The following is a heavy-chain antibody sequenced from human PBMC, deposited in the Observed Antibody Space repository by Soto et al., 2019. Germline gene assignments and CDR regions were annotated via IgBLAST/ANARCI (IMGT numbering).Heavy chain of an antibody. V-gene: IGHV2-5*02. Sequence: QITLKESGPTLVKPTQTLTLTGTFSVFSRSTSGVGVAWIRQPPVKALGWLALMFWDIDKRYSPSLTCGLTITEDTSKTQVVLPMPNMDPVDPATSYCSHRPRGYVFYFGYWGQGTLITVAS. CDR1: VFSRSTSGVG. J-gene: IGHJ4*02. CDR2: MFWDIDK. CDR3: SHRPRGYVFYFGY. D-gene: IGHD5-12*01.